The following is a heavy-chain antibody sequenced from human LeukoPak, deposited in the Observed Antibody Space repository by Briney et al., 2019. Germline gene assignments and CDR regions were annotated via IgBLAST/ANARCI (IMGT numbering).Heavy chain of an antibody. CDR2: INPSGGST. J-gene: IGHJ4*02. V-gene: IGHV1-46*01. CDR3: ARVGTFYYDSSVYYYDY. D-gene: IGHD3-22*01. Sequence: ASVKVSCKASGYTFTSYFMHWVQQAPGQGLEWMGIINPSGGSTSYAQKFQGRVTMTRDMSTSTVYMELSSLRSGDTAVCYCARVGTFYYDSSVYYYDYWGQGTLVTVSS. CDR1: GYTFTSYF.